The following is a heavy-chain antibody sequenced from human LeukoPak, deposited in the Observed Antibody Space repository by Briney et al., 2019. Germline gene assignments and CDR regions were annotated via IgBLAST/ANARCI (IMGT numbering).Heavy chain of an antibody. D-gene: IGHD2-15*01. CDR1: GFTFSSYS. Sequence: GGSLRLSCAASGFTFSSYSMNWVRQAPGKGLEWVSYISSSSSTIYYADSVKGRFTISRDNAKNSLYLQMNSLRAEDTAVYYCARALPHPGYCSGGSCSNYYYYGMDVWGQGTTVTVSS. CDR3: ARALPHPGYCSGGSCSNYYYYGMDV. CDR2: ISSSSSTI. V-gene: IGHV3-48*04. J-gene: IGHJ6*02.